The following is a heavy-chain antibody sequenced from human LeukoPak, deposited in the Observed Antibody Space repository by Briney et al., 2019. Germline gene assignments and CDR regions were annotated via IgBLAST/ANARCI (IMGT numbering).Heavy chain of an antibody. CDR2: ISWNSGSI. Sequence: GRSLRLSCAASGFTFGDYAMHWARQAPGKGLEWVSGISWNSGSIGYADSVKGRFTISRDNSKNSLYLQMNSLRAEDMALYYCAKGLDSSAYYYCDYWGQGTLVTVSS. CDR1: GFTFGDYA. CDR3: AKGLDSSAYYYCDY. V-gene: IGHV3-9*03. J-gene: IGHJ4*02. D-gene: IGHD6-19*01.